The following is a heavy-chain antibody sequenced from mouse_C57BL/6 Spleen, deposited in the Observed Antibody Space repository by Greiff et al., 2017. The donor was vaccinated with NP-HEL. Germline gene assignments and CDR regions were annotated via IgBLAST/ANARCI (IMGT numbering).Heavy chain of an antibody. CDR2: IYPGDGDT. D-gene: IGHD2-2*01. J-gene: IGHJ4*01. Sequence: VQLQQSGPELVKPGASVKISCKASGYAFSSSWMNWVKQRPGKGLEWIGRIYPGDGDTNYNGKFKGKATLTADKSSSTAYMQLSSLTSEDSAVYFCARGTMVTTGGAPYAMDYWGQGTSVTVSS. CDR1: GYAFSSSW. CDR3: ARGTMVTTGGAPYAMDY. V-gene: IGHV1-82*01.